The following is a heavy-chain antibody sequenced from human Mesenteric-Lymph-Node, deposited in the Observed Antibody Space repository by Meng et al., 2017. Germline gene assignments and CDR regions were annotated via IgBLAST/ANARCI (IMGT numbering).Heavy chain of an antibody. V-gene: IGHV5-51*01. J-gene: IGHJ2*01. CDR2: IYPADSDT. D-gene: IGHD3-22*01. Sequence: KVSCKGSGYSFTSYWIGWVRQMPGKGLEWMGIIYPADSDTRYSPSFQGQVTISADKSISTAYLQWSSLKASDTAMYYCARLNTYYYDSTGYYPEVGYFDLWGRGTLVTVSS. CDR3: ARLNTYYYDSTGYYPEVGYFDL. CDR1: GYSFTSYW.